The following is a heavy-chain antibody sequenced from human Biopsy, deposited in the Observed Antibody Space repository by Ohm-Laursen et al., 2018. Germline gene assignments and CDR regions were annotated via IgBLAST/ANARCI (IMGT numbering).Heavy chain of an antibody. Sequence: SQTLSLTCTVSGGSISSGGSYWSWIRQRPGKGLEWIGYIFNSANTYYNPSLKNLITISGDTSKNQFSLKLNSVTAADTAMYYCARGDYFDSNGYFWFDPWGQGTLVTASS. CDR1: GGSISSGGSY. CDR2: IFNSANT. V-gene: IGHV4-31*01. D-gene: IGHD3-22*01. CDR3: ARGDYFDSNGYFWFDP. J-gene: IGHJ5*02.